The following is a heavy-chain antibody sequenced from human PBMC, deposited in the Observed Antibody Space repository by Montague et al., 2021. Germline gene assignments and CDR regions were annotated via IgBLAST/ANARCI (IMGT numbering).Heavy chain of an antibody. V-gene: IGHV4-38-2*02. D-gene: IGHD3-16*01. CDR1: RSLINSGYY. Sequence: SETLSLTCTVSRSLINSGYYWGWIRQSPERGLEWIGSVYHTGGTYYSSSLKRRVTISVDTSKNRVSLRLNSVIAADTALYYWARIGGGDYSVSWGQGILVTVSP. J-gene: IGHJ4*02. CDR2: VYHTGGT. CDR3: ARIGGGDYSVS.